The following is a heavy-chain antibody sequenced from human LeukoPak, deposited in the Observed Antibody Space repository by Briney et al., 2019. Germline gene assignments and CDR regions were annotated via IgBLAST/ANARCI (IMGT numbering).Heavy chain of an antibody. V-gene: IGHV3-7*01. CDR1: GFTFSSYW. J-gene: IGHJ4*02. D-gene: IGHD3-3*01. Sequence: GGSLRLSCAASGFTFSSYWMSWVRQATGKGLEWVANIKQDGSEKYYVDSVKGRFTISRDNAKNSLYLQMNSLRAEDTAVYYCARDFWSGYYRHWGQGTLVTVSS. CDR2: IKQDGSEK. CDR3: ARDFWSGYYRH.